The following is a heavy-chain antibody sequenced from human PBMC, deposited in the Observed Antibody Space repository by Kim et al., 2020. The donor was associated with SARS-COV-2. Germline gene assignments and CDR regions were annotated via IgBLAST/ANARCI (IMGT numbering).Heavy chain of an antibody. J-gene: IGHJ4*02. V-gene: IGHV2-5*01. D-gene: IGHD3-22*01. Sequence: SPSLKIRLTITKDTSKNQVVLTMTNMDPVDTATYYCAHRQTSGYYRPFDYWGQGTLVTVSS. CDR3: AHRQTSGYYRPFDY.